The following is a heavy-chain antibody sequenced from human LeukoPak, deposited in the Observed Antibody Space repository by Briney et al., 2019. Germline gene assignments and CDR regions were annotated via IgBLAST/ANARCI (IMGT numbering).Heavy chain of an antibody. J-gene: IGHJ4*02. D-gene: IGHD6-6*01. V-gene: IGHV4-31*03. CDR3: ARGQQLAECDY. Sequence: PSETLSLTCTVSGGSISSGDYYWSWIRQHPGKGLEWIGYIYYSGSTYYNPSLKSRVTISVDTSKNQFSLKLSSVTAADTAVYYCARGQQLAECDYWGQGTLVTVSS. CDR2: IYYSGST. CDR1: GGSISSGDYY.